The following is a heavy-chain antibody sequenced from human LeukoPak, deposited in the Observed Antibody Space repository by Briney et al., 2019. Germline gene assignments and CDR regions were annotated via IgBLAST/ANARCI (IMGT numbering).Heavy chain of an antibody. D-gene: IGHD6-13*01. J-gene: IGHJ4*02. CDR2: IRYDGSNK. Sequence: GGSLRLSCAASGFTFSSYGMHWVRQAPGKGLEWVAFIRYDGSNKHYADSVKGRFTISRDNSKNTLYLQMNSLRAEDTAVYYCAKGSIAAAGTIVDYWGQGTLVTVSS. CDR1: GFTFSSYG. CDR3: AKGSIAAAGTIVDY. V-gene: IGHV3-30*02.